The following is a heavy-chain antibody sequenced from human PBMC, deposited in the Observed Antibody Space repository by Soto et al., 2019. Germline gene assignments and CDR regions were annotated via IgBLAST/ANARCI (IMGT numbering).Heavy chain of an antibody. CDR2: ISSSSGHI. Sequence: EVQLVESGGGLVKPGGSLRLSCAASGFTFSSYSMNWVRQAAGKGLEWVSSISSSSGHIYYADSLKGRFTISRDNAKNSLYLHMNSLRAEDTAVYYCTRHWLATREFDYWGQGTLVTVSS. CDR3: TRHWLATREFDY. J-gene: IGHJ4*02. D-gene: IGHD1-26*01. CDR1: GFTFSSYS. V-gene: IGHV3-21*01.